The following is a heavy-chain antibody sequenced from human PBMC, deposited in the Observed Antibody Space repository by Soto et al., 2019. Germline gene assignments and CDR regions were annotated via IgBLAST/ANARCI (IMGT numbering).Heavy chain of an antibody. CDR3: AKDGVVSLEYAKCWDY. V-gene: IGHV3-23*01. D-gene: IGHD2-8*02. Sequence: GGSLRLSCAASGFPFTKFVMGWVRQAPGKGLEWVAVISGSGFTTDYADSVKGRFTISRDNSKNTLYLQMNSLRAEDTAVYFCAKDGVVSLEYAKCWDYWGQGTQVTVSS. CDR1: GFPFTKFV. CDR2: ISGSGFTT. J-gene: IGHJ4*02.